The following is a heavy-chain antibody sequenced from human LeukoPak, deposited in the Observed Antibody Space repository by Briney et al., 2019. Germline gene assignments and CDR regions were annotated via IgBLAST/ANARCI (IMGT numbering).Heavy chain of an antibody. CDR1: GGSISSGGYS. V-gene: IGHV4-30-2*01. Sequence: PSETLSLTCAVSGGSISSGGYSWSWIRQPPGKGLEWIGEINHSGSTNYNPSLKSRVTISLDKSRNHFSLDLRSVTAADTAIYYCIRNNYYALGTHNFDYWGHGILVTVSP. D-gene: IGHD3-10*01. CDR3: IRNNYYALGTHNFDY. J-gene: IGHJ4*01. CDR2: INHSGST.